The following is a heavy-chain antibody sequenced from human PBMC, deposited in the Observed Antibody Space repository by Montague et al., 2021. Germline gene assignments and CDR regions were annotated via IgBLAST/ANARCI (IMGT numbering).Heavy chain of an antibody. V-gene: IGHV3-48*02. D-gene: IGHD6-19*01. CDR2: ISSTSTNI. CDR3: ARVHTSGWSGDY. CDR1: GFTFSLYS. J-gene: IGHJ4*02. Sequence: SLRLSCAASGFTFSLYSIHWVRQAPGKGLEWISYISSTSTNIYYXDSVRGRFTVSGENAKNSVSLQMNSLRDEDTAVYFCARVHTSGWSGDYWGQGTLVTVSS.